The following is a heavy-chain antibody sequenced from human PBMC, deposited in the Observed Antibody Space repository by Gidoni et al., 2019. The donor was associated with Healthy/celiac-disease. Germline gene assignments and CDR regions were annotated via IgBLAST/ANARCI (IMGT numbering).Heavy chain of an antibody. CDR2: IWYDGSNK. J-gene: IGHJ4*02. D-gene: IGHD6-19*01. CDR3: ARDYSVSGEGVVKQWLPTFDY. Sequence: QVQLVESGGGMVQPGRSLRLSCAASGFTFSSYGMHWVRQAPGKGLEWVAVIWYDGSNKYYADSAKGRFTISRDNSKNTLYLQMNSLRAEDTAVYYCARDYSVSGEGVVKQWLPTFDYWGQGTLVTVSS. V-gene: IGHV3-33*01. CDR1: GFTFSSYG.